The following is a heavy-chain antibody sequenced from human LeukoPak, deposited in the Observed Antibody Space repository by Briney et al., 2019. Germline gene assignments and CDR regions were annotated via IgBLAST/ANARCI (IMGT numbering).Heavy chain of an antibody. D-gene: IGHD6-19*01. CDR1: GYTFTGYY. Sequence: GASVKVSCKASGYTFTGYYMHWVRQAPGQGLEWMGWINPNSGGTNYAQKFQGRVTMTRDTSISTAYMELSRLRSDDTAVYYCARDQAVAGAGPGYWGQGTLVTVSS. V-gene: IGHV1-2*02. CDR2: INPNSGGT. CDR3: ARDQAVAGAGPGY. J-gene: IGHJ4*02.